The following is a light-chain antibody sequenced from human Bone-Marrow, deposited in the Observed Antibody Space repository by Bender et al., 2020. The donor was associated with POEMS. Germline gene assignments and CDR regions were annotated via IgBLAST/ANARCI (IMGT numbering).Light chain of an antibody. V-gene: IGLV3-25*03. CDR3: QSAGSRGILVV. J-gene: IGLJ2*01. CDR1: AVAKQY. CDR2: KDN. Sequence: SFELTQPPSVSVSPGQTARITCSGDAVAKQYVFWYQQKPGQAPVLVIYKDNERPSGIPERFSGSRSGTTVTLTISGVQPEDEADYYCQSAGSRGILVVFGGGTKLTVL.